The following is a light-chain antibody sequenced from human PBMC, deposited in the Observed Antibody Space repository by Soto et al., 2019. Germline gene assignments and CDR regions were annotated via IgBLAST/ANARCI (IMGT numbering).Light chain of an antibody. V-gene: IGKV3-11*01. CDR1: QGISNY. CDR3: QQRINWPPT. J-gene: IGKJ3*01. Sequence: EFVLTQSPATLSLSPGERATLSCRASQGISNYLAWYQQKPGQAPRLLIYDASNRATGIPARFSGSGSGTDFTLTISSVEPEDSEVYYCQQRINWPPTFGPGTKVDIK. CDR2: DAS.